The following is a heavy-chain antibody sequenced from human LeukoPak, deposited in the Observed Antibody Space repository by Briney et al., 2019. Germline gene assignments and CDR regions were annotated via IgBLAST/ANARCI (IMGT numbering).Heavy chain of an antibody. Sequence: TSETLSLTCTVSGGSISSYYWSWIRQPPGKGLEWIGYIYYSGSTNYNPSLKSRVTISVDTSKNQFSLKLSSVTAADTAVYYCAGYYDSSGYYLGYFDYWGQGTLVTVSS. J-gene: IGHJ4*02. V-gene: IGHV4-59*01. D-gene: IGHD3-22*01. CDR2: IYYSGST. CDR1: GGSISSYY. CDR3: AGYYDSSGYYLGYFDY.